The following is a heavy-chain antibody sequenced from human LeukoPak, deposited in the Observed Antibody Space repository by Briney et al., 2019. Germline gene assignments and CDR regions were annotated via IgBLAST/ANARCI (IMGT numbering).Heavy chain of an antibody. D-gene: IGHD6-19*01. V-gene: IGHV1-69*06. Sequence: ASVKVSCKASGGTFSSYAISWVRQAPGQGLEWMGGIIPIFGTANYAQKFQGRVTITADKSTSTAYMELSSLRSEDTAVYYCASGHQTSSGWYYEDYWGQGTLVTVSS. CDR2: IIPIFGTA. CDR1: GGTFSSYA. CDR3: ASGHQTSSGWYYEDY. J-gene: IGHJ4*02.